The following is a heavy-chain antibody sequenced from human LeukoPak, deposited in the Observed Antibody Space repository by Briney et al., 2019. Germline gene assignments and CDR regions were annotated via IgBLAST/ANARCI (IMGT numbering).Heavy chain of an antibody. V-gene: IGHV3-48*03. Sequence: GGSLRLSCAASGFIFSSYEMNWVRQAPGKGLEWVSYISSSGSTIYYADSVKGRFTISRDNAKNSLYLQMNSLRAEDTAVYYCAELGITMVGGVWGKGTTVTISS. CDR3: AELGITMVGGV. D-gene: IGHD3-10*02. CDR2: ISSSGSTI. J-gene: IGHJ6*04. CDR1: GFIFSSYE.